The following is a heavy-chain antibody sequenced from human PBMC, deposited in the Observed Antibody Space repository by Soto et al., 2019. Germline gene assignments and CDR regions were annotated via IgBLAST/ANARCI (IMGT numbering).Heavy chain of an antibody. J-gene: IGHJ4*02. Sequence: GGSLRLSCAASGFTFSSYAMSWVRQAPGKGLEWVSAISGSGGSTYDADSVKGQFTISRDNSKNTLYLQMNRLRAEDTAVDVCARDTKSPVVWGSNYFDYWGQGTLVTVSS. CDR3: ARDTKSPVVWGSNYFDY. V-gene: IGHV3-23*01. D-gene: IGHD7-27*01. CDR2: ISGSGGST. CDR1: GFTFSSYA.